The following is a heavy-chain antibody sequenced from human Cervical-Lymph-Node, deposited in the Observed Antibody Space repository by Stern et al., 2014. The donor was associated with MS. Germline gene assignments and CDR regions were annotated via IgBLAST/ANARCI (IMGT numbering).Heavy chain of an antibody. CDR3: ARPQQFYSAFDY. J-gene: IGHJ4*02. D-gene: IGHD4/OR15-4a*01. V-gene: IGHV5-51*03. CDR1: GYSFSSYW. CDR2: IYPGDSDT. Sequence: EVQLVQSGAEVKKPGESLKISCKASGYSFSSYWIAWLRQMPGKGLEWMGIIYPGDSDTRYSPSFRGQVTISADKSFTTAYLQWRSLKASDTAMYYCARPQQFYSAFDYWGQGTLVTVSS.